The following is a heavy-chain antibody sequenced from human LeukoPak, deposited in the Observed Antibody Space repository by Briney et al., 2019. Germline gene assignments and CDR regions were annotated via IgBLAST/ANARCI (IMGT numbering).Heavy chain of an antibody. CDR2: ISYDGSSK. CDR1: GFTFSSYA. CDR3: ARDSAPFAVDVGPTDY. J-gene: IGHJ4*02. Sequence: GRSLRLSCAASGFTFSSYAMHWVRQAPGKGLEWVAVISYDGSSKYYADSVKGRFTISRDNSKNTLYLQMNSLRAEDTAVYYCARDSAPFAVDVGPTDYWGQGTLVTVSS. D-gene: IGHD1-26*01. V-gene: IGHV3-30*04.